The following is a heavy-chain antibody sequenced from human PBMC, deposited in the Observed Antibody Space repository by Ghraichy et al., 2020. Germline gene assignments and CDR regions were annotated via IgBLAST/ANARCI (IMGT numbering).Heavy chain of an antibody. CDR2: IYQSGRT. D-gene: IGHD2-21*02. Sequence: SETLSLTCTVSGGSMISTNWWSWVRQPPGKGLEWIGEIYQSGRTHYKPSLESRVTISVDRSTNQFSLRLTPTTAADTAVYYCAGLGDAVSPGYFYSWGQGTLVTVSS. J-gene: IGHJ4*02. V-gene: IGHV4-4*02. CDR3: AGLGDAVSPGYFYS. CDR1: GGSMISTNW.